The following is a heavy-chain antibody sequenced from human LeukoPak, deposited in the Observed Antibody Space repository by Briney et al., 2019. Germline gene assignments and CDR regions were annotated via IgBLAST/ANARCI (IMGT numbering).Heavy chain of an antibody. CDR3: AITYYDSSGYYFDY. CDR2: TNHSGST. J-gene: IGHJ4*02. D-gene: IGHD3-22*01. V-gene: IGHV4-34*01. Sequence: PSETLSLTCAVYGGSFSGYYWSWIRQPPGKGLEWIGETNHSGSTNYNPSLKSRVTISVDTSKNQFSLKLSSVTAADTAVYYCAITYYDSSGYYFDYWGQGTLVTVSS. CDR1: GGSFSGYY.